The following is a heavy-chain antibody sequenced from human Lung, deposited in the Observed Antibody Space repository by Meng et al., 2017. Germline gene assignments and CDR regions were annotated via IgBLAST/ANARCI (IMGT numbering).Heavy chain of an antibody. CDR2: KKQDGSEK. D-gene: IGHD5-24*01. Sequence: GESLTISCAASGFRFSNYWMSWVRQAPGKGLEWVANKKQDGSEKYCMDAVKGRFTISRDNAKNSLYLQMHSMRAEDTAVYYCATSKMAAFDYWGQGTLVTVSS. V-gene: IGHV3-7*01. J-gene: IGHJ4*02. CDR1: GFRFSNYW. CDR3: ATSKMAAFDY.